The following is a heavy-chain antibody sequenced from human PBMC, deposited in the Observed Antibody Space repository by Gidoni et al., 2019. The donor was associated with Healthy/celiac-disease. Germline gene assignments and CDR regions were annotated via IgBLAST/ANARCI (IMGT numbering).Heavy chain of an antibody. CDR2: ISGSGGST. CDR3: AKDRDGALFDY. Sequence: EVPLLESGGGLVQPGGSLRLSCAASGFTFSSYAMSWVRQDPGKGLEGVSAISGSGGSTYYADSVKGRFTISRDNSKNTLYLQMNSLRAEDTAVYYCAKDRDGALFDYWGQGTLVTVSS. CDR1: GFTFSSYA. J-gene: IGHJ4*02. V-gene: IGHV3-23*01.